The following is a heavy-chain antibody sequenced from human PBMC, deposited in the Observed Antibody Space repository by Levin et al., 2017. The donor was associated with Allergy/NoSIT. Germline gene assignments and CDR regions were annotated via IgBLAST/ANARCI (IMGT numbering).Heavy chain of an antibody. D-gene: IGHD5-18*01. V-gene: IGHV3-64D*06. CDR3: VKSTWIQLDGARDAFDI. CDR1: GFTFSSYT. CDR2: ISNSGGST. J-gene: IGHJ3*02. Sequence: PGGSLRLSCSASGFTFSSYTIHWVRQAPGKGLEYVSAISNSGGSTYYADSVKGRFTISRDNSKNTLYLQMSSLRAEDTAVYYCVKSTWIQLDGARDAFDIWGQGTMVTVSS.